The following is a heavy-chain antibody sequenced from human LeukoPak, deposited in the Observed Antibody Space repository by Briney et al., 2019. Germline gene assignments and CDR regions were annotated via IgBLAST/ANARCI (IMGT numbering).Heavy chain of an antibody. CDR2: IYYSGST. D-gene: IGHD4-17*01. CDR1: GGSISSYY. V-gene: IGHV4-59*01. J-gene: IGHJ6*03. Sequence: TSETLSLTCTVSGGSISSYYWSWIRQPPGKGLEWIGYIYYSGSTNYNPSLKSRVTISVDTSKNQFSLKLSSVTAADTAVYYCARSDYGDYVFYMDVWGKGTTVTISS. CDR3: ARSDYGDYVFYMDV.